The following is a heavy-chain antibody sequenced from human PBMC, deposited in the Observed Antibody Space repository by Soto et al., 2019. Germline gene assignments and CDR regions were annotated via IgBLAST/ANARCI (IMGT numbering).Heavy chain of an antibody. Sequence: SQTLSLTCAISGDSVSSNSAAWNWIRMTPSRGLEWLARTYYRSRWYNDYAVSVRSRITVNPDTSKNQFSLQLTSVTPEDTAVYYCAGTTSHQWYYMDVWGKGTTVTVSS. CDR3: AGTTSHQWYYMDV. V-gene: IGHV6-1*01. J-gene: IGHJ6*03. D-gene: IGHD1-7*01. CDR1: GDSVSSNSAA. CDR2: TYYRSRWYN.